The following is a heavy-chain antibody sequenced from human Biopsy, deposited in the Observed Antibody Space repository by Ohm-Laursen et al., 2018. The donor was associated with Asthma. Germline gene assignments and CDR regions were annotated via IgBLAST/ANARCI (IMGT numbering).Heavy chain of an antibody. D-gene: IGHD3-22*01. J-gene: IGHJ4*02. CDR2: IYSGGTS. CDR1: GFTFSTYG. V-gene: IGHV3-53*01. Sequence: SPRLSCAASGFTFSTYGMHWVRQAPGKGLEWVSVIYSGGTSHTADSVRGRFTISRDYSKNTLYLQMHSLRAEDTAVYYCTRGDSSNWSHYYFDYWGQGTLVTVSS. CDR3: TRGDSSNWSHYYFDY.